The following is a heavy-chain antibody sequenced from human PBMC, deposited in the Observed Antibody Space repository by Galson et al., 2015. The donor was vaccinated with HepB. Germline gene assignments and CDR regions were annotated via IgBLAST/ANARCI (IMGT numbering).Heavy chain of an antibody. Sequence: SLRLSCAASGFTFGNYGMSWVRQAPGKGLEWVSAIFGSGGHTSYADSVKGRFTISRDNSKNTLYLQMISLRAEDTAVYYCAKIWELRPPYWGQGTLVTVSS. J-gene: IGHJ4*02. CDR3: AKIWELRPPY. V-gene: IGHV3-23*01. CDR2: IFGSGGHT. D-gene: IGHD3-10*01. CDR1: GFTFGNYG.